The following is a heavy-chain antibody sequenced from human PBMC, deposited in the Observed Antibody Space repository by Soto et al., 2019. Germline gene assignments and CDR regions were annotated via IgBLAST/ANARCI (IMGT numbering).Heavy chain of an antibody. Sequence: EGQLVESGGGLVEPGGALRLSCAASGFTFSNAWMSWVRQVPGKGLEWVGRIKSKTEGGRRDYAAPAKGRFTISREDSKKTLYLQMNSLKAEVTGVYCCTRGSYQGNNYYYGMDVWGQGTTVTVSS. CDR2: IKSKTEGGRR. CDR3: TRGSYQGNNYYYGMDV. J-gene: IGHJ6*02. V-gene: IGHV3-15*01. D-gene: IGHD1-26*01. CDR1: GFTFSNAW.